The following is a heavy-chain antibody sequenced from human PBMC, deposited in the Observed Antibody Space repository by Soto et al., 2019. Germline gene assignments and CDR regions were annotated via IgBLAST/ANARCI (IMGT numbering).Heavy chain of an antibody. J-gene: IGHJ4*02. Sequence: SETLSLTCTVSNYSISIGYYWGCIRQSPGEGLEWIVSMYHSGTTYYNPSLKSRVTISIDTSKNQFSLKLTSVTSADTAVYFCARVAFGPIDYWGQGTLVTVSS. CDR1: NYSISIGYY. V-gene: IGHV4-38-2*02. D-gene: IGHD3-16*01. CDR3: ARVAFGPIDY. CDR2: MYHSGTT.